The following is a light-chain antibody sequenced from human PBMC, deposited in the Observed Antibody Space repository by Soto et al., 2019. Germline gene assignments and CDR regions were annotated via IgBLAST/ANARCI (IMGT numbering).Light chain of an antibody. CDR2: ETS. CDR3: QQRSRWPLT. Sequence: EIVLTQSPATLSLSPGQRATLSCRASQSVSRSLAWYQQKPGQAPRLLIYETSNRATGIAARFSCSGSGTDFTRTISSLEPEDFAVYYCQQRSRWPLTFGGGPKVEIK. CDR1: QSVSRS. V-gene: IGKV3-11*01. J-gene: IGKJ4*01.